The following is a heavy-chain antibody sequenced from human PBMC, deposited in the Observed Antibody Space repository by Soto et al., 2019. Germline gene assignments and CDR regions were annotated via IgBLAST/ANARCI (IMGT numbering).Heavy chain of an antibody. V-gene: IGHV3-33*01. CDR1: GFTFSSYG. CDR3: ARDGRRWYDIDY. CDR2: IWYDGSNK. D-gene: IGHD3-9*01. Sequence: QVQLVESGGGVVQPGRSLRLSCAASGFTFSSYGMHWVRQAPGKGLEWVAVIWYDGSNKYYADSVKGRFTISRDNSKNTLYLQMNSLRAEDTAVYYCARDGRRWYDIDYWGKGTLVTVSS. J-gene: IGHJ4*02.